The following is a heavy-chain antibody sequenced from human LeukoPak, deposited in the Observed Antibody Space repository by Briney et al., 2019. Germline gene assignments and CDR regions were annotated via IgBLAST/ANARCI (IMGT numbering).Heavy chain of an antibody. Sequence: SVKVSCKASGGTFSSYAISWVRQAPGQGLEWMGGIIPIFGTANYAQKFQGRVTITADKSTSTAYMELSSLRSEDTAVYYCARSPPKEMATTPFDYWGQGTLVTVSS. D-gene: IGHD5-24*01. V-gene: IGHV1-69*06. CDR1: GGTFSSYA. J-gene: IGHJ4*02. CDR2: IIPIFGTA. CDR3: ARSPPKEMATTPFDY.